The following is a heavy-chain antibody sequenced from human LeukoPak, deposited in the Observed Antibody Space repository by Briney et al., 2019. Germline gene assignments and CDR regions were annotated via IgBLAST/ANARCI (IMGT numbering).Heavy chain of an antibody. Sequence: SSGTLSLTCAVSGGSISSNNWWSWVRQPPGRGLEWIADIYHTGSTNYSPSLKSRVTISVDKSKNQFFLKLNSVTAADTAVYYCGRLMAGLDWGQRTLVTVSS. CDR1: GGSISSNNW. D-gene: IGHD6-19*01. CDR3: GRLMAGLD. CDR2: IYHTGST. V-gene: IGHV4-4*02. J-gene: IGHJ4*02.